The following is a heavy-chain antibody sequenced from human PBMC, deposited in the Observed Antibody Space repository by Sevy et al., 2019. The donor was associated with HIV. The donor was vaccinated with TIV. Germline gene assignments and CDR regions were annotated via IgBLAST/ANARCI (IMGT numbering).Heavy chain of an antibody. CDR3: AKDMVDCSGGDCYSGPVSPFDF. CDR1: GFTFSSYG. Sequence: GGSLRLSCVASGFTFSSYGMHWVRQAPGKGLEWVGRVSYEGSDKYYADSVKGRFTIFRDNSKNTLYLEMNSLRPEDTAVYFCAKDMVDCSGGDCYSGPVSPFDFWGQGTLVTVSS. V-gene: IGHV3-30*18. J-gene: IGHJ4*02. D-gene: IGHD2-15*01. CDR2: VSYEGSDK.